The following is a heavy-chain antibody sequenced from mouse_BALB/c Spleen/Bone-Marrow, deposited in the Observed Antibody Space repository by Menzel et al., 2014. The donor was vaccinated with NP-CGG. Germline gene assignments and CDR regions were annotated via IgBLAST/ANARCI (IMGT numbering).Heavy chain of an antibody. CDR1: GFTFTDYY. V-gene: IGHV7-3*02. Sequence: EVHLVESGGGLVQPGGSLRLSCATSGFTFTDYYMNWVRQPPGKALEWLGFIRNKANGYTTEYSASVKGRFTISRDNSQNILYLQMNTLRAEDSATCYCARDKGRVFFDYWGQGTTLTVSS. CDR3: ARDKGRVFFDY. CDR2: IRNKANGYTT. J-gene: IGHJ2*01.